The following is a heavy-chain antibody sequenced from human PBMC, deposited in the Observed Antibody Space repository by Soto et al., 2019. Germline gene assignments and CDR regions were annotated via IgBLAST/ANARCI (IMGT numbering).Heavy chain of an antibody. CDR2: ISGSGGST. Sequence: EVQLLESGGGLVQPGGSLRLSCAASGFTFSSYAMSWVRQAPGKGREWVSAISGSGGSTYYADSVKGRFTIARDNYKNPRYMQSNSLSAEETAVYYCANACGWFGAFYYWGQGTLVTVS. V-gene: IGHV3-23*01. D-gene: IGHD3-10*01. CDR3: ANACGWFGAFYY. J-gene: IGHJ4*02. CDR1: GFTFSSYA.